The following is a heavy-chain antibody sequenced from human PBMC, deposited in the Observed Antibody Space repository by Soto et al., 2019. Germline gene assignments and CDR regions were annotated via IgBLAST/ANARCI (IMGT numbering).Heavy chain of an antibody. J-gene: IGHJ4*02. CDR1: GGSISRSSYY. Sequence: SETLSLTCTVSGGSISRSSYYLGWVRHPLGRGLEFRASVYYSGGTNYNPSLKSRVTMSVDTSKNQFSLKLSSVTAADTAVYYCARMRAKNSGSYLVPHPPPFVKYYFDYWGQGTLVTVSS. CDR2: VYYSGGT. D-gene: IGHD1-26*01. CDR3: ARMRAKNSGSYLVPHPPPFVKYYFDY. V-gene: IGHV4-39*07.